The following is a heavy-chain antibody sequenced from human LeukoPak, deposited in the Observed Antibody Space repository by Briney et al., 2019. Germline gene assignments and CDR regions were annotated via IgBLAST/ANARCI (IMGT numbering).Heavy chain of an antibody. CDR2: IYYSGST. CDR3: ARDKSCDY. J-gene: IGHJ4*02. D-gene: IGHD2-15*01. CDR1: GGSISRYY. V-gene: IGHV4-59*01. Sequence: SETLSLTCTVSGGSISRYYWSWIRQPPGKGLEWIGYIYYSGSTNYNPSLKSRVTISIDTSKNQFSLKLSSVTAADTAVYYWARDKSCDYWGQGTLVTVSS.